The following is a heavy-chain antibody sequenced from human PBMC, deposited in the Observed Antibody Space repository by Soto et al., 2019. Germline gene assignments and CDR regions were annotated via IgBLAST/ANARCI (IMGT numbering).Heavy chain of an antibody. D-gene: IGHD1-26*01. V-gene: IGHV1-3*01. J-gene: IGHJ4*02. CDR2: ISPGNGNT. CDR3: ATGSRRDY. Sequence: GASVKVSCKASGYTFTSYAILWVRQAPGQSLEWMGWISPGNGNTKYSQKFQGRVTITRDTSASTAYMELSSLRSEDSAVYYCATGSRRDYWGQGTLVTVSS. CDR1: GYTFTSYA.